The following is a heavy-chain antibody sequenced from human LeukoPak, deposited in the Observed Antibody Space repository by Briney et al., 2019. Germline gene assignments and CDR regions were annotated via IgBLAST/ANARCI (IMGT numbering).Heavy chain of an antibody. CDR2: ISSSSSAI. D-gene: IGHD2-21*02. Sequence: GGSLRLSCAASGFTFSSYEMNWVRQAPGKGLEWLSYISSSSSAIFYADSVKGRFTVSRDNSKNSLYLQMNSLRVEDTAIYYCAREEADCGGDCFLLWGQETLVTVSS. J-gene: IGHJ4*02. CDR3: AREEADCGGDCFLL. CDR1: GFTFSSYE. V-gene: IGHV3-48*03.